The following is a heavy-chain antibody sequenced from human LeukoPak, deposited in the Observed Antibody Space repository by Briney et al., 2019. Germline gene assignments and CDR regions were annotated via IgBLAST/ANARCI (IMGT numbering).Heavy chain of an antibody. D-gene: IGHD6-19*01. J-gene: IGHJ4*02. CDR1: GFTFSSYG. V-gene: IGHV3-30*18. CDR2: ISYDGSNK. CDR3: AKDGQWLVPFDY. Sequence: GRSLRLSCAASGFTFSSYGMHWVRQAPGKGLEWVAVISYDGSNKYYADSVKGRLTISRDNSKNTLYLQMNSLRAEDTAVYYCAKDGQWLVPFDYWGQGTLVTVSS.